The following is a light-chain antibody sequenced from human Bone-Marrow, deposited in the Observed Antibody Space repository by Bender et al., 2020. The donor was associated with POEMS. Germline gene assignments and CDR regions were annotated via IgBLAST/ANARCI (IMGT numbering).Light chain of an antibody. CDR2: EVT. CDR3: QSYNTTNPHWV. Sequence: QSALTQPPSASGSPGQSVTISCTGTSSDVGGYNYVSWYQQHPGKAPKLMIYEVTKRPSGVPDRFSGSVDTSSNSASLTISGLKTEDEAHYYCQSYNTTNPHWVFGGGTKLTVL. CDR1: SSDVGGYNY. J-gene: IGLJ3*02. V-gene: IGLV2-8*01.